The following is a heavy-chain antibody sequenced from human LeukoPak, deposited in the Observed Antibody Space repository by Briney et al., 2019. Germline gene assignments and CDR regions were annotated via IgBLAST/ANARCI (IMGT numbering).Heavy chain of an antibody. D-gene: IGHD5-12*01. CDR2: IIPILGIA. J-gene: IGHJ4*02. Sequence: SVKVSCKASGGTFSSYAISWVRQAPGQGLEWMGGIIPILGIANYAQKFQGRVTITADKSTSTAYMELSSLRSEDTAVYYCARDHGKVGWGYIDYWGQGTLVTVSS. CDR3: ARDHGKVGWGYIDY. V-gene: IGHV1-69*04. CDR1: GGTFSSYA.